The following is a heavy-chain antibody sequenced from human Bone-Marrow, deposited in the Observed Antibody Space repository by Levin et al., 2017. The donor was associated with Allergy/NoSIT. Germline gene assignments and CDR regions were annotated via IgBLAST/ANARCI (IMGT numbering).Heavy chain of an antibody. CDR1: GFTFSSYS. CDR2: LSSSGSPI. CDR3: ARDRDPYSGSYYVDALDI. J-gene: IGHJ3*02. D-gene: IGHD1-26*01. Sequence: PGGSLRLSCAASGFTFSSYSMNWVRQAPGKGLEWVSYLSSSGSPIYYADSVKGRFTISRDNAKNSLYLQMNSLRVEDTAVYFCARDRDPYSGSYYVDALDIWGQGTVVTVSA. V-gene: IGHV3-48*01.